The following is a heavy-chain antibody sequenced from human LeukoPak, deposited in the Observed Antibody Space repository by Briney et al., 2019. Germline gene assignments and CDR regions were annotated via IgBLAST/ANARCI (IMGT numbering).Heavy chain of an antibody. CDR2: ISGSGGST. CDR1: GFTFSSYA. V-gene: IGHV3-23*01. Sequence: PGGSLRLSCAASGFTFSSYAMSWVRQAPGKGLEWVSDISGSGGSTYYADSVKGRFTISRDNSKNTLYLQMNSLRAEDTAVYYCAKDRTAMVEFDYWGQGTLVTVSS. CDR3: AKDRTAMVEFDY. J-gene: IGHJ4*02. D-gene: IGHD5-18*01.